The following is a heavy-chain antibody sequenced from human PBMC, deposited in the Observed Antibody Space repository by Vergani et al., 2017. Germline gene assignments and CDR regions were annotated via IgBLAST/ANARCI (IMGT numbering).Heavy chain of an antibody. J-gene: IGHJ4*02. CDR3: ARMGGYDEGDAFRIGYFDS. CDR2: INHSGST. CDR1: GGSFSGYD. V-gene: IGHV4-34*01. D-gene: IGHD3-22*01. Sequence: QVQLQQWGAGLLKPSETLSLTCAVYGGSFSGYDWNWIRQPPGKGLEWIGEINHSGSTNYNPSLKSRVTISVDTSKNQFSLKLSSVTAADTAMYYCARMGGYDEGDAFRIGYFDSWGPGILVTVSS.